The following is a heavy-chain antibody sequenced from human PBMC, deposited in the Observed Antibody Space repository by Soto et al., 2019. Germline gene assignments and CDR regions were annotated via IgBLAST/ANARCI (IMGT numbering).Heavy chain of an antibody. D-gene: IGHD1-7*01. J-gene: IGHJ6*02. CDR1: GGSISSSSYY. CDR2: IYYSGST. CDR3: ARTATPGTTESGMDV. V-gene: IGHV4-39*01. Sequence: KQSQTLSLTCTVSGGSISSSSYYWGWIRQPPGKGLEWIGSIYYSGSTYYNPSLKSRVTISVDTSKNQFSLKLSSVTAADTAVYYCARTATPGTTESGMDVWGQGTTVTVSS.